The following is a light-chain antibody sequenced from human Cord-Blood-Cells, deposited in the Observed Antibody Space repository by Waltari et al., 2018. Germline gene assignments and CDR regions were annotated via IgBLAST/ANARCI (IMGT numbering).Light chain of an antibody. Sequence: SYVLTQPPSVSVAPGKTARITCGGNNLGSKSVHWYQQKPGQAPVLVIYYDSDRPPGIPERFSGSNSGNTATLTISRVEAGDEADYYCQVWDSSSDHPVFGGGTKLTVL. CDR3: QVWDSSSDHPV. J-gene: IGLJ3*02. CDR1: NLGSKS. V-gene: IGLV3-21*04. CDR2: YDS.